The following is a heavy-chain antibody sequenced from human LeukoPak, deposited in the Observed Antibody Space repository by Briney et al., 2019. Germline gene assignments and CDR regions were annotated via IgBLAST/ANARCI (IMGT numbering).Heavy chain of an antibody. CDR2: ISGSGGST. J-gene: IGHJ4*02. D-gene: IGHD2-15*01. CDR3: AKSGFDGGSLFDY. Sequence: GGSLRLSCAASGFTFSSYAMSWVRQAPGKGLEWVSAISGSGGSTYDADSVKGRFTISRDNSKNTLYLQMNSLRAEDTAVYYCAKSGFDGGSLFDYWGQGTLVTVSS. CDR1: GFTFSSYA. V-gene: IGHV3-23*01.